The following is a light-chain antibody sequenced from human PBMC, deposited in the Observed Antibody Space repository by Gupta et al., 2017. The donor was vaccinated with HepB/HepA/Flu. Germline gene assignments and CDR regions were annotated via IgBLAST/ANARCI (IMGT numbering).Light chain of an antibody. CDR2: VNNEGSH. CDR3: QAWGTGTWV. Sequence: QLVLTLSPSASASLGTSVKLTCTLTSGLSRSAIAWHQQQPEKGPRFLMQVNNEGSHIKGVRIPDRFSGSTSGAEHYLTISSLQSEDEADYYCQAWGTGTWVFGGGTKLTVL. CDR1: SGLSRSA. J-gene: IGLJ3*02. V-gene: IGLV4-69*01.